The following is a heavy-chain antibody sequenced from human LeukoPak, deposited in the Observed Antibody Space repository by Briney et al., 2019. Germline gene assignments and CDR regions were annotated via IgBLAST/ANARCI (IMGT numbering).Heavy chain of an antibody. CDR1: GFTFSSYA. D-gene: IGHD4-17*01. J-gene: IGHJ5*02. CDR2: ISYDGSNK. Sequence: GGSLRLSCAASGFTFSSYAMHWVRQAPGKGLEWVAVISYDGSNKYYAASVKGRFTISRDNSKNTLYLQMNSLRAEDTAVYYCAREGEYGDYPRWFDPWGQGTLVTVSS. V-gene: IGHV3-30-3*01. CDR3: AREGEYGDYPRWFDP.